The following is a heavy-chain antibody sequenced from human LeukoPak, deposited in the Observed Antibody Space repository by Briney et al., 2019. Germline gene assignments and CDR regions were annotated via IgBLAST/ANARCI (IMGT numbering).Heavy chain of an antibody. CDR1: GFTFSSYY. V-gene: IGHV3-7*01. CDR2: IKEDGSEK. Sequence: GGSLRLSCAASGFTFSSYYMSWVRQAPGKGLEWVANIKEDGSEKYYMDSVKGRFTISRENVKNSLYLQMNSLRAEDTAVYYCARGHLFDYWGQGTLVTVSS. CDR3: ARGHLFDY. J-gene: IGHJ4*02.